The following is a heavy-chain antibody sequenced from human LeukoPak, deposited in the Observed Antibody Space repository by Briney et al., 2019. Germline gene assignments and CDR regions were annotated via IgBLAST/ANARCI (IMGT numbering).Heavy chain of an antibody. CDR3: ARVLSSGWDFDY. J-gene: IGHJ4*02. D-gene: IGHD6-19*01. CDR1: GYTFTSYY. V-gene: IGHV1-46*01. CDR2: INPSGGST. Sequence: ASVTVSCMASGYTFTSYYMHWVRQAPGPGREWMGIINPSGGSTSHAQKFQGRVTMTRDTSTSTVYMELSSLRSEGTAVYYCARVLSSGWDFDYWGQGTLVTVSS.